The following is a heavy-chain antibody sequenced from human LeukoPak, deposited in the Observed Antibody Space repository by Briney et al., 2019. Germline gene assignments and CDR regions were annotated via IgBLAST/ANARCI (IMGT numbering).Heavy chain of an antibody. J-gene: IGHJ5*02. D-gene: IGHD5-18*01. CDR1: GFTFSSYA. CDR3: AKSYVAAPFDP. Sequence: GGSLRLSCAASGFTFSSYAMSWVRQAPGKGLEWVSTISRNGDRTYYADSVKGRFTISRDNSKNTLYLQMNSLTAEDTAVYYCAKSYVAAPFDPWGQGTLVTVSS. V-gene: IGHV3-23*01. CDR2: ISRNGDRT.